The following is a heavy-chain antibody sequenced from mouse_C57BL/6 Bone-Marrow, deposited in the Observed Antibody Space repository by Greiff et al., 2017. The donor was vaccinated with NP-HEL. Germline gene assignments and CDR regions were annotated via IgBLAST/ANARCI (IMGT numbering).Heavy chain of an antibody. CDR2: IDPETGGT. V-gene: IGHV1-15*01. D-gene: IGHD3-3*01. CDR3: TTEGWDYRYYYAMDY. CDR1: GYTFTDYE. Sequence: VQLQQSGAELVRPGASVTLSCKASGYTFTDYEMHWVKQTPVHGLEWIGAIDPETGGTAYNQKFKGKAILTADKSSSTAYMELRSLTSEDSAVYYCTTEGWDYRYYYAMDYWGQGTSVTVSS. J-gene: IGHJ4*01.